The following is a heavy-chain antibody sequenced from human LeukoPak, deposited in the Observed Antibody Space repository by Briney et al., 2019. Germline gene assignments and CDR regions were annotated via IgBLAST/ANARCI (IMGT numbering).Heavy chain of an antibody. D-gene: IGHD6-13*01. CDR3: ARDGRAAPFHYYYMDV. CDR1: GFTFSSYS. Sequence: PGGSLRLSCAASGFTFSSYSMNWVRQAPGKGLEWVSSISSSSSYIYYADSVKGRFTISRDNAKNSLYLQMNSLRAEDTAVYYCARDGRAAPFHYYYMDVWGKGTTVTVSS. J-gene: IGHJ6*03. CDR2: ISSSSSYI. V-gene: IGHV3-21*01.